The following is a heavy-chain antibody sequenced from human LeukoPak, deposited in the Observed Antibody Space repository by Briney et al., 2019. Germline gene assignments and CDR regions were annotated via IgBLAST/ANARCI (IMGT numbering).Heavy chain of an antibody. CDR2: IYSAGST. CDR1: GFTVTSKR. V-gene: IGHV3-53*01. D-gene: IGHD6-13*01. J-gene: IGHJ4*02. CDR3: AKQYSSSWHYFDY. Sequence: GGSLRLSCAASGFTVTSKRMSWVRQAPGKGLEWVSVIYSAGSTSYANSVKGRFTISRDNSKNTLDLQMNSLRVEDTAVYHCAKQYSSSWHYFDYWGQGTLVTVSS.